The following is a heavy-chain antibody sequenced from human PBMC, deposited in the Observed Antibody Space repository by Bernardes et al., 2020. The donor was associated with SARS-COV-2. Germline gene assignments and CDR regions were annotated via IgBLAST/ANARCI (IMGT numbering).Heavy chain of an antibody. CDR1: GGSIRSSY. D-gene: IGHD2-15*01. CDR3: ARRGRAATLFEY. Sequence: SETLTLTCTVSGGSIRSSYWSWIRQPPGPGLAWIGYIYYSGSTNYNPSLKSRVTISVDTSKNQFSLKLSSVTAADTAVYYCARRGRAATLFEYWGQGTLVTVSS. J-gene: IGHJ4*02. CDR2: IYYSGST. V-gene: IGHV4-59*01.